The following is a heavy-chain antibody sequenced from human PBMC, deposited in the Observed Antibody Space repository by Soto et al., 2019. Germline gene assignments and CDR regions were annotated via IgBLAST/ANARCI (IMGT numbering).Heavy chain of an antibody. V-gene: IGHV3-53*01. J-gene: IGHJ5*02. CDR2: TYSGGNP. CDR1: GFSVGGNY. CDR3: ARGPNSDT. Sequence: HPGGSLRLSCAASGFSVGGNYMSWARLAPGKGLECVSLTYSGGNPYYADSVRGRFTLSRDNSENTLYLQMNSLRVEDTAVYFCARGPNSDTWGQGTLVTVSS.